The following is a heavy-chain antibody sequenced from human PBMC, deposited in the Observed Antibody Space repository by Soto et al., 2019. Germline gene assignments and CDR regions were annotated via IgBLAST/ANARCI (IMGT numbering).Heavy chain of an antibody. CDR2: IYYSERT. CDR3: ARGPYKWSRAGYYFYSVDV. Sequence: PSETLSLTCTVSGDSMITGDYYWTWIRQYPGKGLECLGYIYYSERTYYNPSLESRLIMSADTSKRQFSLKLTSVTAADTAVYYCARGPYKWSRAGYYFYSVDVWGQGTTVTVSS. D-gene: IGHD1-20*01. J-gene: IGHJ6*02. CDR1: GDSMITGDYY. V-gene: IGHV4-31*03.